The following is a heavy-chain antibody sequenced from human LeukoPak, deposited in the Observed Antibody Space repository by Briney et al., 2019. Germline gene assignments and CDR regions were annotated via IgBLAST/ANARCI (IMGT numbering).Heavy chain of an antibody. J-gene: IGHJ4*02. Sequence: PPGGSLRLSCAASGFTFSSYAMSWVRLAPGKGLEWVSAISGSGGSTYYADSVKGRFTISRDNSKNTLYLQMNSLRAEDTAVYYCAKDAGIVPDIFDYWGQGTLATVSS. V-gene: IGHV3-23*01. CDR1: GFTFSSYA. CDR2: ISGSGGST. CDR3: AKDAGIVPDIFDY. D-gene: IGHD2-2*01.